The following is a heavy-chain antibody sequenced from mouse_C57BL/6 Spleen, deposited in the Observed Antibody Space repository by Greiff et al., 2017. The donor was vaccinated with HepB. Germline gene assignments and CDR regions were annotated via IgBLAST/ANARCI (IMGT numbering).Heavy chain of an antibody. CDR3: ARRGDGNYVTYYAMDY. J-gene: IGHJ4*01. Sequence: QVQLKQSGAELMKPGASVKLSCKATGYTFTGYWIEWVKQRPGHGLEWIGEILPGSGSTNYNEKFKGKATFTADTSSNTAYMQLSSLTTEDSAIYYCARRGDGNYVTYYAMDYWGQGTSVTVSS. V-gene: IGHV1-9*01. D-gene: IGHD2-1*01. CDR2: ILPGSGST. CDR1: GYTFTGYW.